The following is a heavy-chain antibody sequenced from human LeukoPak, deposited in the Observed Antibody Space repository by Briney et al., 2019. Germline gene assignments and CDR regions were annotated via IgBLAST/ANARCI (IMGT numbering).Heavy chain of an antibody. CDR1: GFTFSSYW. CDR3: AKDGFVPPPHISSSGRPYYFDY. V-gene: IGHV3-7*03. Sequence: GGSLRLSCAASGFTFSSYWMSWVRQAPGKGLEWVANIKKDGSEKYYVDSVKGRFTISRDNSKNTLYLQMDSLRAEDTAVYYCAKDGFVPPPHISSSGRPYYFDYWGQGTLVTVSS. CDR2: IKKDGSEK. D-gene: IGHD6-13*01. J-gene: IGHJ4*02.